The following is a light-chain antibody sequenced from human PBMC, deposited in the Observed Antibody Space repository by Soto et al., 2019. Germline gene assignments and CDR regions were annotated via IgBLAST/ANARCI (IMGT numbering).Light chain of an antibody. Sequence: QSVLTQPPSVSAAPGQKVTISCSGSSSNIGGNSVSWYQQLPGTAPKLLIYDDNKRPSGVPDRFSGSKSGTSASLEIRGLRSHDAADYLCATWDDSLNGFYVFGTGTKVTVL. CDR1: SSNIGGNS. J-gene: IGLJ1*01. CDR3: ATWDDSLNGFYV. V-gene: IGLV1-51*01. CDR2: DDN.